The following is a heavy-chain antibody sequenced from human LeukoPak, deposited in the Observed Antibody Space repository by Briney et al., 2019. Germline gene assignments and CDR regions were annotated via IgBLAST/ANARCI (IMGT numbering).Heavy chain of an antibody. V-gene: IGHV4-34*01. CDR3: ARGGRYCSSTSCYPYNWFDP. CDR1: GGSFSGYY. D-gene: IGHD2-2*01. J-gene: IGHJ5*02. Sequence: PETLSLTCAVYGGSFSGYYWSWIRQPPGKGLEWIGEINHSGSTNYNPSLKSRVTISVDTSKNQFSLKLSSVTAADTAVYYCARGGRYCSSTSCYPYNWFDPWGQGTLVTVSS. CDR2: INHSGST.